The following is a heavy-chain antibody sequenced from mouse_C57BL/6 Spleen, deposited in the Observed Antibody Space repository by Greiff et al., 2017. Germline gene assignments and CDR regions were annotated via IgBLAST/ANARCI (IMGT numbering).Heavy chain of an antibody. Sequence: QVQLQQSGAELMKPGASVKLSCKATGYTFTGYWIEWVKQRPGSGSTNYNEKFKGKATFTADTSSNTAYMQLSSLTTEDSAIYYCASPKWDEGYFDVWGTGTTVTVSS. CDR3: ASPKWDEGYFDV. CDR2: SGST. CDR1: GYTFTGYW. V-gene: IGHV1-9*01. J-gene: IGHJ1*03. D-gene: IGHD4-1*01.